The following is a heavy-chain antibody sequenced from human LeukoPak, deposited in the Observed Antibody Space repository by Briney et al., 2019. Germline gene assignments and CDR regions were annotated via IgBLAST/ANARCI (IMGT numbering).Heavy chain of an antibody. CDR2: IYSGGST. CDR1: GFTVSSNY. Sequence: GGSLRLSCAASGFTVSSNYMSWVRQAPGKGLEWVSVIYSGGSTYYADSVKGRFTISRDNSKNTLYLQMNSLRAEDTAVYYCAKESSSSLGGYWGQGALVTVSS. CDR3: AKESSSSLGGY. J-gene: IGHJ4*02. V-gene: IGHV3-53*01. D-gene: IGHD6-13*01.